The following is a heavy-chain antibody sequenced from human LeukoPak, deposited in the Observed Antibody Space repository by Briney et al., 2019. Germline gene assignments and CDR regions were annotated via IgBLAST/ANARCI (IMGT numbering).Heavy chain of an antibody. V-gene: IGHV4-34*01. CDR2: INHSGST. CDR3: ARGQRGYCSGGSCSNRYYYYYMDV. CDR1: GGSFSGYY. Sequence: SETLSLTCAVYGGSFSGYYWSWIRQPPGKGLEWIGEINHSGSTNYNPSLKSRVTISVDTSKNQFSLKLSSVTAADTAVYYCARGQRGYCSGGSCSNRYYYYYMDVWGKGTTVTVSS. J-gene: IGHJ6*03. D-gene: IGHD2-15*01.